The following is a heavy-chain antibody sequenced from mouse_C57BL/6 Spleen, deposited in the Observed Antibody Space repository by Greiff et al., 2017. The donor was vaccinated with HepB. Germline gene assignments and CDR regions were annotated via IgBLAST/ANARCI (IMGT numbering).Heavy chain of an antibody. D-gene: IGHD1-1*01. CDR1: GYTFTSYW. CDR2: IHPNSGST. CDR3: ARCPSDYYGSSYGDY. J-gene: IGHJ2*01. Sequence: QVQLKQPGAELVKPGASVKLSCKASGYTFTSYWMHWVKQRPGQGLEWIGMIHPNSGSTNYNEKFKSKATLTVDKSSSTAYMQLSSLTSEDSAVYYCARCPSDYYGSSYGDYWGQGTTLTVSS. V-gene: IGHV1-64*01.